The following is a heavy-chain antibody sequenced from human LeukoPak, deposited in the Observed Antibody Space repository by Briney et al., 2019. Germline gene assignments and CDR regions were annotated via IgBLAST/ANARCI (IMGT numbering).Heavy chain of an antibody. Sequence: SETLSLTYTVSDGSISSDGYYWSWIRQHPSKNLEWIGYIYYSGSTYYNPSLKSRVTISVDTSKNQFSPKLSSVTAADTAVYYCARAEGYSYGLLWFDYWGQGTLVTVSS. CDR1: DGSISSDGYY. J-gene: IGHJ4*02. V-gene: IGHV4-31*03. D-gene: IGHD5-18*01. CDR3: ARAEGYSYGLLWFDY. CDR2: IYYSGST.